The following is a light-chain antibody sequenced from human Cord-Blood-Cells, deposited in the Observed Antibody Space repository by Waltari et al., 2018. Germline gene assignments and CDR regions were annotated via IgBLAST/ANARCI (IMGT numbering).Light chain of an antibody. V-gene: IGKV3-20*01. J-gene: IGKJ1*01. Sequence: EIVLTQSPGTLSLSPGERATLSCRASQSVSSSYLAEYQQKPGQAPRLLIYGASSRATGIPDRFSGSGSGTDFTLTSSRLEPEDFAVYYCQQYGSSPRTFGQGTKVEIK. CDR3: QQYGSSPRT. CDR1: QSVSSSY. CDR2: GAS.